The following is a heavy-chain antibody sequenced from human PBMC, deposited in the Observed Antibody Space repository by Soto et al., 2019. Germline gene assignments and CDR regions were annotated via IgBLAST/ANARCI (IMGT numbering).Heavy chain of an antibody. CDR1: GFTFSSYA. CDR2: ISGSGGST. J-gene: IGHJ4*02. D-gene: IGHD3-16*02. CDR3: AKGDTEEITFGGVIVLFDY. V-gene: IGHV3-23*01. Sequence: GGSLRLSCAASGFTFSSYAMSWVRQAPGKGLEWVSAISGSGGSTYYADSVKGRFTISRDNSKNTLYLQMNSLRAEDTAVYYCAKGDTEEITFGGVIVLFDYWGQGTLVTVSS.